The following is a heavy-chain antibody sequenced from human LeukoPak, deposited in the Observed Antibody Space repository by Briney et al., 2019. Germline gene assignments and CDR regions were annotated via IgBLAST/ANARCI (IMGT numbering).Heavy chain of an antibody. CDR2: ISWDGTT. V-gene: IGHV3-43*01. Sequence: PGVSLRLSCAASGFTFEDYTMHWVRQAPGKTREWVSLISWDGTTYYRDFVKGRFTISRDNSKNSLYLQMDTLTSEDTAFYYCVKDLSYESSGYVFDYWGQGTLVTVSS. J-gene: IGHJ4*02. CDR1: GFTFEDYT. CDR3: VKDLSYESSGYVFDY. D-gene: IGHD3-22*01.